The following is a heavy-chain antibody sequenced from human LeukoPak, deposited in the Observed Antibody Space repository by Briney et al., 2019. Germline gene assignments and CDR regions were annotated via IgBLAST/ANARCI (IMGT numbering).Heavy chain of an antibody. CDR1: GYTFTSYG. CDR2: INPSGGGT. J-gene: IGHJ3*02. D-gene: IGHD4-17*01. V-gene: IGHV1-46*01. Sequence: ASVKVSCKASGYTFTSYGISWVRQAPGQGLEWMGIINPSGGGTSYAQKFQGRVTMTRDTSTSTVFMDLSSLRSEDTAVYYCARVMTTVTYDAFDIWGQGTMVTVSS. CDR3: ARVMTTVTYDAFDI.